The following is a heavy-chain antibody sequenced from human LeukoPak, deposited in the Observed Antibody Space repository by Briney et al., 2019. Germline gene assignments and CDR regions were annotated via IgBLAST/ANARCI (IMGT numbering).Heavy chain of an antibody. J-gene: IGHJ4*02. CDR1: GFTFSSYD. CDR3: AKDQDTDFWSGYFDY. V-gene: IGHV3-30*02. CDR2: IRYDGSNK. Sequence: QPGGSLRLSCAASGFTFSSYDMHWVRQAPGKGLEWVAFIRYDGSNKYYADSVKGRFTISRDNSKNTLYLQMNSLRAEDTAVYYCAKDQDTDFWSGYFDYWGQGTLVTVSS. D-gene: IGHD3-3*01.